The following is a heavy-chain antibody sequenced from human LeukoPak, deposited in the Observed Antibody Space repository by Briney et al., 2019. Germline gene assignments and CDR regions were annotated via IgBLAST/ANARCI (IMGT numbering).Heavy chain of an antibody. D-gene: IGHD6-19*01. CDR2: ISSSSSYI. V-gene: IGHV3-21*01. Sequence: GGSLRLSCAASGFTFSSYSMNWVRQAPGKGLEWVSSISSSSSYIYYADSVKGRFTISRDNAKNSLYLQMNSLRAEDTAVYYCATKTSSGKPLDYWGQGTLVTVSS. CDR1: GFTFSSYS. CDR3: ATKTSSGKPLDY. J-gene: IGHJ4*02.